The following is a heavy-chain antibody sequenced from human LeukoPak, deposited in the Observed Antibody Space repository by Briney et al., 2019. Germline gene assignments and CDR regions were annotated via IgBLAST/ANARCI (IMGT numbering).Heavy chain of an antibody. V-gene: IGHV3-30-3*01. CDR3: ARDGLVVVVAVNGMDV. CDR2: ISYDGSNK. D-gene: IGHD2-15*01. Sequence: GGSLRLSCAASGFTFSSYAMHWVRQAPGKGLEWVAVISYDGSNKYHADSVKGRFTISRDNSKNTLYLQMNSLRAEDTAVYYCARDGLVVVVAVNGMDVWGQGTTVTVSS. J-gene: IGHJ6*02. CDR1: GFTFSSYA.